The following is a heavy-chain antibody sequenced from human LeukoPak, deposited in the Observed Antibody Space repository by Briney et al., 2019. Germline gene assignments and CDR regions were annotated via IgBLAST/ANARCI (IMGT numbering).Heavy chain of an antibody. CDR1: GGSCDDYY. CDR3: ARGRDRSKAGDR. CDR2: IHPSGIF. D-gene: IGHD5-24*01. V-gene: IGHV4-34*01. J-gene: IGHJ5*02. Sequence: SETLTLTCAVYGGSCDDYYCSWIRQPPGKGLEWIGEIHPSGIFYYNSSLVSRVSISIDTSKSQFSLRLTSVTAADTAFYYCARGRDRSKAGDRWGQGSLVTVSS.